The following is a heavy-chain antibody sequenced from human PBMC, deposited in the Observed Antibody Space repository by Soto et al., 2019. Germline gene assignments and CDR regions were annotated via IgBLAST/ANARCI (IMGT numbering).Heavy chain of an antibody. CDR1: GYTFTSYA. D-gene: IGHD2-2*01. CDR3: ARDCSSTSCLFNYYYYYGMDV. CDR2: INAGNGNT. V-gene: IGHV1-3*01. Sequence: ASVKVSCKASGYTFTSYAMHWVRQAPGQRLEWMGWINAGNGNTKYSQKFQGRVTITRDTSASTAYMELSSLRSEDTAVYYCARDCSSTSCLFNYYYYYGMDVWGQGTTVTVSS. J-gene: IGHJ6*02.